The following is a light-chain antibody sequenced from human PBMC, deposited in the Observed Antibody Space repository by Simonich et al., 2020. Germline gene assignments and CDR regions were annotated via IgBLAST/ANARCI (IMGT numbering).Light chain of an antibody. CDR3: CSYAGSSTVV. V-gene: IGLV2-23*01. Sequence: QSALTQPASVSGSPGQSITISCPGTGYDVGSYTPFSWYKQHPGKAPKLMIYEGSKRPSGVSNRFSGSKSGNTASLTISGLQAEDEADYYCCSYAGSSTVVFGGGTKLTVL. J-gene: IGLJ2*01. CDR1: GYDVGSYTP. CDR2: EGS.